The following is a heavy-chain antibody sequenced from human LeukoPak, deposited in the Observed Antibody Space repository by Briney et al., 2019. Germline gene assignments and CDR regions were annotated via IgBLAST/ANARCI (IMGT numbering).Heavy chain of an antibody. Sequence: SSETLSLTCIVSGDSLEHYYWSWIRQPPGKGLEWIGYIYYSGSTNYNPSLKSRVTISVDTSKNQFSLKLSSVTAADTAVYYCARVLRSDAFDIWGQGTMVTVSS. J-gene: IGHJ3*02. D-gene: IGHD4-17*01. CDR1: GDSLEHYY. V-gene: IGHV4-59*01. CDR2: IYYSGST. CDR3: ARVLRSDAFDI.